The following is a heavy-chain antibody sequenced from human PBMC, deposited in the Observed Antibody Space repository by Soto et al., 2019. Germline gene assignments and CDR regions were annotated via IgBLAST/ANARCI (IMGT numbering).Heavy chain of an antibody. CDR3: TSGLEP. D-gene: IGHD3-3*01. CDR1: GFTFGNYG. J-gene: IGHJ5*02. V-gene: IGHV3-73*01. CDR2: IRSRTSSYAT. Sequence: VQLVESGGGVVQPGRSLRLSCAASGFTFGNYGMHWVRQPPGKGLEWVGRIRSRTSSYATAYAASVKGRFTISRDDSQNTAYLQMNSLKTEDTAVYYCTSGLEPWGQGTLVTVSS.